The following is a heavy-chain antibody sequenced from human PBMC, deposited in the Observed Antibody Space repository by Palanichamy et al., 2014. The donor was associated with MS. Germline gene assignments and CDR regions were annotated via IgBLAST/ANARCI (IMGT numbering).Heavy chain of an antibody. CDR2: ISAYNGNT. CDR1: GYTFNIYG. CDR3: VRSGYYYDSGGEYYYGMDV. V-gene: IGHV1-18*01. J-gene: IGHJ6*02. Sequence: QVQLVQSGGEVKKTGASVKVSCKASGYTFNIYGISWVRQAPGQGLEWMGWISAYNGNTNYARKLQGRVTMTTDTSTSTAYMELGSLTSDDTAVFYCVRSGYYYDSGGEYYYGMDVWGQGTTVTVSS. D-gene: IGHD3-10*01.